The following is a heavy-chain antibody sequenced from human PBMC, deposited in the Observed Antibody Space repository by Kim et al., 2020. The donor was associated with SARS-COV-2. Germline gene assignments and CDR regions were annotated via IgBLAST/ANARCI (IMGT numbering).Heavy chain of an antibody. D-gene: IGHD4-17*01. J-gene: IGHJ4*02. V-gene: IGHV3-30*07. CDR3: ARDSTPTTVTTTFDY. Sequence: DTGKRRFTISRDNSKNPRFLQMNSLRAGDTAVYYCARDSTPTTVTTTFDYWGQGTLVTVSS.